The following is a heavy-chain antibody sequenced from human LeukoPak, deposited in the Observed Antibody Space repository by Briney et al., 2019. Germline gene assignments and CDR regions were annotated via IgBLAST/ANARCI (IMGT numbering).Heavy chain of an antibody. CDR3: AKGVGSSSSWHHNWFDP. J-gene: IGHJ5*02. V-gene: IGHV3-9*03. D-gene: IGHD6-13*01. CDR2: ICWNSGSI. CDR1: GFTFDDYA. Sequence: PVRSLRLSCAGSGFTFDDYAMHWVRQAPGKGLEWVSGICWNSGSIGYADSVKGRFTISRDNAKNSLYLQMNSLRAEDMALYYCAKGVGSSSSWHHNWFDPWGQGTLVTVSS.